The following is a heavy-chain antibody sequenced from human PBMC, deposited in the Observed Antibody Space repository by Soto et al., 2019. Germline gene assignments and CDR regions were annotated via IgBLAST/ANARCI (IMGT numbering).Heavy chain of an antibody. V-gene: IGHV4-59*01. J-gene: IGHJ4*02. CDR1: GGSISSYY. D-gene: IGHD3-3*01. Sequence: SETLSLPCTVSGGSISSYYWSWIRQPPGKGLEWTGYIYYSRSTNYNPSLKSRVPISVDTSRNQFSLQLSSVTAADTAVYYCARDAALCGVEPYYYLDYWRQGALVTVSS. CDR3: ARDAALCGVEPYYYLDY. CDR2: IYYSRST.